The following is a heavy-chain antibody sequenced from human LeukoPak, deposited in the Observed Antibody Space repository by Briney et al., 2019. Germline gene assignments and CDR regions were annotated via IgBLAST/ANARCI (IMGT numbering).Heavy chain of an antibody. J-gene: IGHJ5*02. V-gene: IGHV4-39*01. CDR3: ARNKYYYGSGNYGVPNWFDP. CDR1: GGSISNYY. Sequence: SETLSLTCSVSGGSISNYYWGWIRQPPGKGLQWIGSIYYSGSTYYNPSLKSRVTISVDTSKNQFSLKLNSVTAADTAVYYCARNKYYYGSGNYGVPNWFDPWGQGTLVTVSS. D-gene: IGHD3-10*01. CDR2: IYYSGST.